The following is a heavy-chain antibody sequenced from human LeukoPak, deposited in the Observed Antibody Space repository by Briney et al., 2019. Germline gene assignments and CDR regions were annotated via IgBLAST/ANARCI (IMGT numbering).Heavy chain of an antibody. CDR2: IYPDDSTS. J-gene: IGHJ6*02. Sequence: GESLKISCTGSGYRFTSNWIGWVRQMPGKGLEWMGIIYPDDSTSRYSPSFQGQVTISADKSISTAYLQWSSLKASDTAMCYCARTFGESPLNYYYGMDLWGQGTTVTVSS. CDR3: ARTFGESPLNYYYGMDL. V-gene: IGHV5-51*01. CDR1: GYRFTSNW. D-gene: IGHD3-10*01.